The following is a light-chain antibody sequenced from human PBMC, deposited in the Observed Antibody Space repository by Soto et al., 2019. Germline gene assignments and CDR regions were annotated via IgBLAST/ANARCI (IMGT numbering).Light chain of an antibody. CDR1: SSSIGAGYD. CDR2: DNN. J-gene: IGLJ1*01. Sequence: QAVVTQPPSVSGAPGQRVTISCTGSSSSIGAGYDVHWYQQVPGTAPKLLIYDNNNRPSGVPDRFSGSKSGTSASLAITGLQAEDEADYYCQSYDSGLNSYVFGAGTKLTVL. CDR3: QSYDSGLNSYV. V-gene: IGLV1-40*01.